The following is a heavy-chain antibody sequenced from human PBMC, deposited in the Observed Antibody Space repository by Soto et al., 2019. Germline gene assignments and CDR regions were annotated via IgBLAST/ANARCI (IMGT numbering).Heavy chain of an antibody. J-gene: IGHJ5*02. Sequence: GGSLRLSCAASGLTFSSYAMSWVRQAPGKGLEWVSAISGSGGSTYYADSVKGRFTISRDNSKNTLYLQMNSLRAEDTAVYYCARANTPHSPAPSWGQGTLVTVSS. CDR3: ARANTPHSPAPS. CDR2: ISGSGGST. CDR1: GLTFSSYA. V-gene: IGHV3-23*01.